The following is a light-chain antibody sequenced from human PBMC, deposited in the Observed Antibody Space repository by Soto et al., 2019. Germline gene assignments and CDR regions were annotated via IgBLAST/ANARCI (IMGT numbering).Light chain of an antibody. Sequence: QSALTQPASVSGSPGQSMTISCTATSTDVGGYNYVSWYQQHPGKAPKLMIYEVSNRPSGVSNRFSGSKSGNTASLTISGLQAEDEGDYYCSSYTSYTTVFGTGTKLTVL. CDR1: STDVGGYNY. J-gene: IGLJ1*01. CDR2: EVS. V-gene: IGLV2-14*01. CDR3: SSYTSYTTV.